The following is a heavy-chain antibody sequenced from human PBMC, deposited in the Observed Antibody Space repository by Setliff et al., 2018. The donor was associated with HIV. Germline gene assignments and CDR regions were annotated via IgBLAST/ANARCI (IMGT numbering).Heavy chain of an antibody. CDR3: ARLRITMIMTLNYFDY. V-gene: IGHV4-4*09. Sequence: PSETLSLTCAVYGGSFNDYYWSWVRQPPGKGLEWIGYIYTTGSTNYSPSLKSRVTMSVDTSKNQFPLRLTSVTAADTAVYFCARLRITMIMTLNYFDYWGQGTLVTVSS. CDR2: IYTTGST. CDR1: GGSFNDYY. J-gene: IGHJ4*02. D-gene: IGHD3-22*01.